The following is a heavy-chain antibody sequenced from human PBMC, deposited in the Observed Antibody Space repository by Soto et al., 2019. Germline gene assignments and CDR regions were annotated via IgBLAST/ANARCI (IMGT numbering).Heavy chain of an antibody. V-gene: IGHV1-69*12. D-gene: IGHD5-12*01. CDR1: GGTFSSYA. J-gene: IGHJ4*02. CDR3: ASTGRRWLQLLLFDY. CDR2: IIPIFGTA. Sequence: QVQLVQSGAEVKKPGSSVKVSCKASGGTFSSYAISWVRQAPGQGLEWMGGIIPIFGTANYAQKFQGRVTITADESASTAYMELSSLRSEDTAVYYCASTGRRWLQLLLFDYWGQGTLVTVSS.